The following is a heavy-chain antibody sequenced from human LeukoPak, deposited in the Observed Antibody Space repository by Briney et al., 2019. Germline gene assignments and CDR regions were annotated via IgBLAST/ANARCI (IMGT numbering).Heavy chain of an antibody. CDR3: ASGGVGVSNYGDDFDY. D-gene: IGHD5/OR15-5a*01. V-gene: IGHV3-48*04. J-gene: IGHJ4*02. CDR2: ISSSGSTI. CDR1: GFTFSSYW. Sequence: PGGSLRLSCAASGFTFSSYWMSWVRQAPGKGLEWVSYISSSGSTIYYADSVKGRFTISRDNAKNSLYLQMNSLRAEDTAVYYCASGGVGVSNYGDDFDYWGQGTLVTVSS.